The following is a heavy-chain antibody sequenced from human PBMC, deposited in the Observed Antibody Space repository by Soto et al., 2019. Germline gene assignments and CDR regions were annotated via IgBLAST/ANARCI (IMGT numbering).Heavy chain of an antibody. Sequence: QVQLVQSGAEVKKPGSSVKVSCKASGGSFSSYAISWVRQAPGQGLEWMGGIIPIVGTGNYAQIFQGRVTITADESTSTAYMELSSLRSEYTAMYYCARDLRAAGRPGMDVWGQGTTVTVSS. CDR3: ARDLRAAGRPGMDV. D-gene: IGHD6-13*01. J-gene: IGHJ6*02. V-gene: IGHV1-69*01. CDR2: IIPIVGTG. CDR1: GGSFSSYA.